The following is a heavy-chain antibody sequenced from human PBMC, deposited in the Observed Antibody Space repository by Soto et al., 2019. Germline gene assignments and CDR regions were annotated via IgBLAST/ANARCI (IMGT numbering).Heavy chain of an antibody. J-gene: IGHJ4*02. V-gene: IGHV3-23*01. Sequence: GGSLRLSCAASGFTFSGYSISWVRQAPGKGLEWVSVIGPDGNTYYADSVKGRFTNSRDNSKNTVYLQMNSLRAEDTAAYYCAKCVQYLADGFDYWGQGALVTVSS. CDR3: AKCVQYLADGFDY. CDR1: GFTFSGYS. CDR2: IGPDGNT. D-gene: IGHD2-2*01.